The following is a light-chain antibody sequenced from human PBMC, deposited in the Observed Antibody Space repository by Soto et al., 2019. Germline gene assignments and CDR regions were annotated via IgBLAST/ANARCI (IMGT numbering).Light chain of an antibody. Sequence: QAVVTQEPSLTVSPGGTVTLTCASSTGAVTSDHYPNWFQQKAGQAPRALISRTSNKHSWTPARSSGSLLGGKAALTLSGVQPEDEAEYYCLLYYGGAHLGVFGGGTKLTVL. CDR2: RTS. V-gene: IGLV7-43*01. J-gene: IGLJ2*01. CDR3: LLYYGGAHLGV. CDR1: TGAVTSDHY.